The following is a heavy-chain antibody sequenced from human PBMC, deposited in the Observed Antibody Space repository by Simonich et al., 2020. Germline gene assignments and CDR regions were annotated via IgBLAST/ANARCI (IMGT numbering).Heavy chain of an antibody. CDR2: MSGSGGST. Sequence: EVQLLESGGGLVQPGGSLRLSCAASGFTFSSYAMSWVRQAPGKGLGGVSAMSGSGGSTYYADSVKGRFTSSRDNSKNTLYLQMNSLRAEDTAVYYCAKRSGVSITGTFDYWGQGTLVTVSS. CDR3: AKRSGVSITGTFDY. CDR1: GFTFSSYA. V-gene: IGHV3-23*01. D-gene: IGHD1-7*01. J-gene: IGHJ4*02.